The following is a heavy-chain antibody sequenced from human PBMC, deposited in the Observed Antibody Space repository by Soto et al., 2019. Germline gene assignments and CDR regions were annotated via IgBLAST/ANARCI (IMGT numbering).Heavy chain of an antibody. CDR3: ARDRMFNSEVPAAKNRYYSYYGMDV. Sequence: PSESLSLTCPVSGGSISSYYWSWIRQPAGKGLEWIGRIYTSGSTNYNPSLKSRVTMSVDTSKNQFSLKLSSVTAADTAVYYCARDRMFNSEVPAAKNRYYSYYGMDVWGQGTTVTVS. D-gene: IGHD2-2*01. CDR2: IYTSGST. V-gene: IGHV4-4*07. J-gene: IGHJ6*02. CDR1: GGSISSYY.